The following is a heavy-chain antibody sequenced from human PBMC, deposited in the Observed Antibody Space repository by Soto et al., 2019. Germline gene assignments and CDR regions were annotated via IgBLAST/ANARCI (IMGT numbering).Heavy chain of an antibody. CDR1: GGSISSSNW. Sequence: ASETLSLTCAVSGGSISSSNWWSWVRQPPGKGLEWIGEIYHSGSTNYNPSLKSRVTISVDKSKNQFSLKLSSVTAADTAVYYCASGYGSGRGVYYGMDVWGQGTTVTVSS. D-gene: IGHD3-10*01. J-gene: IGHJ6*02. V-gene: IGHV4-4*02. CDR2: IYHSGST. CDR3: ASGYGSGRGVYYGMDV.